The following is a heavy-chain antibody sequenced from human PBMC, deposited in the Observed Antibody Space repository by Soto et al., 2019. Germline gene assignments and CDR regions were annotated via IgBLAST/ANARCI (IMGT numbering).Heavy chain of an antibody. Sequence: QVQLVESGGGVVQPGRSLRLSCAASGFTFSTYGMYWVRQAPGKGLEWVAIIWYDGTNKDYVDSVKGRFTISRDNSKNTLFLQMNSLRAEDTAVYYCARLGDRYYSGGRYYPSRGYYYYGMDVWGQGTTVTVSS. CDR3: ARLGDRYYSGGRYYPSRGYYYYGMDV. CDR1: GFTFSTYG. CDR2: IWYDGTNK. D-gene: IGHD2-15*01. V-gene: IGHV3-33*01. J-gene: IGHJ6*02.